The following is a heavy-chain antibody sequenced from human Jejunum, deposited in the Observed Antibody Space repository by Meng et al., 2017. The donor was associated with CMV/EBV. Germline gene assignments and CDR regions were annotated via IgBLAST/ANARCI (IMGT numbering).Heavy chain of an antibody. J-gene: IGHJ4*02. CDR2: ISGSGGST. CDR3: AKLGIAAAGTVDY. D-gene: IGHD6-13*01. CDR1: GFTFSSYA. Sequence: ASGFTFSSYAVSWVRQAPGKGLEWVSAISGSGGSTYYADSVKGRFTISRDNSKNTLYLQMNSLRAEDTAVYYCAKLGIAAAGTVDYWGQGTLVTVSS. V-gene: IGHV3-23*01.